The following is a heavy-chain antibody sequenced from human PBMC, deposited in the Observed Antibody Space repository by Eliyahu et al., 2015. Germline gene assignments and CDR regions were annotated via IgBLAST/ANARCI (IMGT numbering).Heavy chain of an antibody. CDR1: GFSVSGXD. CDR3: VNYGSGRGDGY. J-gene: IGHJ4*02. CDR2: INSDDRT. V-gene: IGHV3-53*01. Sequence: EVQLVESGGGLMQPGGSLRLSCAASGFSVSGXDXIXVXQAPGKGLEWVSLINSDDRTHYADFVKGRFTISRDNSKNTLYLQMNSLRVEDTATYYCVNYGSGRGDGYWGQGTPVTVSS. D-gene: IGHD3-10*01.